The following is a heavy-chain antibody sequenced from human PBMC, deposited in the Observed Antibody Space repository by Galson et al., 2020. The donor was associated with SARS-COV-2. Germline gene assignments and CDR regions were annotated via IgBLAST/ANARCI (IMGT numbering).Heavy chain of an antibody. Sequence: SETLSLTCAVYGGSFSGYYWSWIRQPPGKGLEWLGEINHSGSTNYNPSLKSRVTISVDTSKNQFSLKLSSVTAADTAVYYCARGRVYRNWFDPWGQGTLVTVSS. J-gene: IGHJ5*02. CDR3: ARGRVYRNWFDP. CDR2: INHSGST. CDR1: GGSFSGYY. D-gene: IGHD4-4*01. V-gene: IGHV4-34*01.